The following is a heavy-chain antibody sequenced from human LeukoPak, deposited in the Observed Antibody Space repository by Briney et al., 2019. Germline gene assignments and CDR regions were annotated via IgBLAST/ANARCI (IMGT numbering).Heavy chain of an antibody. V-gene: IGHV4-30-4*08. CDR2: IYYSGST. Sequence: SETLSLTCTVSGGSISSGDYYWSWIRQPPGKGLGWIGYIYYSGSTYFNPSLKSRVTISVDTSKNQFSLKLSSVTAADTAVYYCARESGARYYYYGMDVWGQGTTVTVSS. J-gene: IGHJ6*02. D-gene: IGHD3-10*01. CDR1: GGSISSGDYY. CDR3: ARESGARYYYYGMDV.